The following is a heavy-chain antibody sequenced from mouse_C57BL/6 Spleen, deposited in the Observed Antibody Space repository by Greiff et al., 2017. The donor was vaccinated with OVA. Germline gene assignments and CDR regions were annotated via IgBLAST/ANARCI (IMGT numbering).Heavy chain of an antibody. Sequence: QVQLQQPGTELVKPGASVKLSCKASGYTFTSYWMPWVKQRPGQGLEWIGNINPSNGGTNYNEKFKSKATLTVDKSSSTAYMQLSGLTSEDSAVYYGAREDYYGSSYDWYFDVWGKGTTVTVSS. D-gene: IGHD1-1*01. CDR3: AREDYYGSSYDWYFDV. CDR1: GYTFTSYW. J-gene: IGHJ1*03. CDR2: INPSNGGT. V-gene: IGHV1-53*01.